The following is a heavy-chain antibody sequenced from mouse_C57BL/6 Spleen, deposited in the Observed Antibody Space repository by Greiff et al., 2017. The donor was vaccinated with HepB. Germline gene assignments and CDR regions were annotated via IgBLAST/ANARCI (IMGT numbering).Heavy chain of an antibody. CDR1: GYSITSGYY. Sequence: EVKLMESGPGLVKPSQSLSLTCSVTGYSITSGYYWNWIRQFPGNKLEWMGYISYDGSNNYNPSLKNRISITRDTSKNQFFLKLNSVTTEDTATYYCARGGYEGFAYWGQGTLVTVSA. V-gene: IGHV3-6*01. D-gene: IGHD2-12*01. CDR2: ISYDGSN. J-gene: IGHJ3*01. CDR3: ARGGYEGFAY.